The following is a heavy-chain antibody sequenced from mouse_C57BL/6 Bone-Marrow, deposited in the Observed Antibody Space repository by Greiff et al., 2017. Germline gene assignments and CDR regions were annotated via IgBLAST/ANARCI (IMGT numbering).Heavy chain of an antibody. V-gene: IGHV1-69*01. CDR1: GYTFPSYW. D-gene: IGHD2-3*01. CDR2: IDPSDSST. J-gene: IGHJ4*01. Sequence: QVQLQQPGAELVMPGASVKLSCKASGYTFPSYWMHWVKQRPGQGLEWIGEIDPSDSSTNYNQKFKGKSTLTVDKSSSTAYMQLSSLTAEDSAVYYCARDWDGYSGDAMDYWGQGTSVTVSS. CDR3: ARDWDGYSGDAMDY.